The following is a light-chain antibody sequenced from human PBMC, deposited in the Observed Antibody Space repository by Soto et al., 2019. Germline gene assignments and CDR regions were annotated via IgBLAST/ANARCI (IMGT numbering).Light chain of an antibody. CDR2: TAS. CDR1: RYIRSD. J-gene: IGKJ1*01. V-gene: IGKV1-6*01. CDR3: LQYWDYSWT. Sequence: IQMTQSPSSLSASVGDRVTITCRASRYIRSDLSWYQQRPGQAPKVLIYTASSLQSGVPSRFSGSGSGTDFTLTISSLQPEDSATYYCLQYWDYSWTFGQGTKVEVK.